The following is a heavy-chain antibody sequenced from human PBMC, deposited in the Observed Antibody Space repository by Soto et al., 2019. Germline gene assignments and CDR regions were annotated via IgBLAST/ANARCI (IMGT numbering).Heavy chain of an antibody. CDR1: GFTVSNNH. J-gene: IGHJ4*02. Sequence: VQLVESGGGLIQPGGSLRLSCAASGFTVSNNHMTWVRQAAGKGLELVSFVHGGGSTSYADSVKGRFTISRDNSKNTPYLQMDSLRAEDTAIYYCAGRWPTAASLDYWGRGTLVTVSS. V-gene: IGHV3-53*01. CDR2: VHGGGST. CDR3: AGRWPTAASLDY.